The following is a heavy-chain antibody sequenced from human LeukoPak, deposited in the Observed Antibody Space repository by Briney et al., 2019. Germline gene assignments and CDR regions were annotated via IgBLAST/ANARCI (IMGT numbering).Heavy chain of an antibody. V-gene: IGHV1-69*13. CDR2: IIPIFGTA. Sequence: WASVKVSCKASGGTFSSYAISWVRQAPGQGLEWMGGIIPIFGTANYAQKFQGRVTITADESTSTAYMELGSLRSEDTAVYYCARGSPRYCSGGSCLDYFDYWGQGTLVTVSS. CDR3: ARGSPRYCSGGSCLDYFDY. CDR1: GGTFSSYA. D-gene: IGHD2-15*01. J-gene: IGHJ4*02.